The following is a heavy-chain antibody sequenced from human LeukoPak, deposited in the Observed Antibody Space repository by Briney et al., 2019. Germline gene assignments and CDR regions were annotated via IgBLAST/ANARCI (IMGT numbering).Heavy chain of an antibody. J-gene: IGHJ4*02. CDR1: GGSFSDHY. CDR3: GPFGGNSGYDLGY. V-gene: IGHV4-34*01. CDR2: INHSGSA. D-gene: IGHD5-12*01. Sequence: SETLSLTCAVYGGSFSDHYWSWIRQPPGQGLEWIGEINHSGSAKYNPSLKSRVTISVDTSKNQFSLEVTSVTAADTAVYYCGPFGGNSGYDLGYWGQGTLVTVSS.